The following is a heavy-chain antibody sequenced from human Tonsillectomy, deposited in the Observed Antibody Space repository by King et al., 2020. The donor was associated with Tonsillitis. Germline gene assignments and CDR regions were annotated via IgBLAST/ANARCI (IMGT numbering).Heavy chain of an antibody. D-gene: IGHD3-3*01. CDR1: GGSISSSSYY. CDR3: ARTYYDFWSGYKYWYFDL. V-gene: IGHV4-39*01. CDR2: IYYSGST. Sequence: LQLQESGPGLVKPSETLSLTCTVSGGSISSSSYYWGWIRQPPGKGLEWIGSIYYSGSTYYNPSLKSRVTMSVDTSKNQFSLKLSSVTAADTAVYYCARTYYDFWSGYKYWYFDLWGRGTLVTVSS. J-gene: IGHJ2*01.